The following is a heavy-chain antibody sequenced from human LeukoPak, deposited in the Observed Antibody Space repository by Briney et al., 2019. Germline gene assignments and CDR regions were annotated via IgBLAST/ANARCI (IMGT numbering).Heavy chain of an antibody. V-gene: IGHV3-48*01. J-gene: IGHJ4*02. D-gene: IGHD3-16*01. CDR1: GFTFSTYS. CDR2: ITGSSII. CDR3: ASVRGGY. Sequence: PGGSLSLSCAASGFTFSTYSMNWVRQAPGKGLEWVSYITGSSIIYYSDSVKGRFTVSRDNAKNSLYLQMSSLRAEDTAVYYCASVRGGYWGQGNLVTVSS.